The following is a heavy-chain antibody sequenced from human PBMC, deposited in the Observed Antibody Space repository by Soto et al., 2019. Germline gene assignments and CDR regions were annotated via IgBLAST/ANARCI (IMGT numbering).Heavy chain of an antibody. D-gene: IGHD3-22*01. CDR3: AKDSTYYYDSSGYYFSAFDI. CDR1: GFTFSSYA. J-gene: IGHJ3*02. V-gene: IGHV3-23*01. CDR2: ISGSGGST. Sequence: EVQLLESGGGLVQPGGSLRLSCAASGFTFSSYAMSWVRQAPGKGLEWVSAISGSGGSTYYADSVKGRFTISRDNSKNTLYLQMNRLRAEDTAVYYCAKDSTYYYDSSGYYFSAFDIWGQGTMVTVSS.